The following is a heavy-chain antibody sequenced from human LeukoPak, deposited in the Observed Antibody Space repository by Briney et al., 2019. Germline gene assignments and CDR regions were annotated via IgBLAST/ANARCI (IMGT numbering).Heavy chain of an antibody. CDR2: ISGSGGST. CDR1: GFTFSSYA. J-gene: IGHJ5*02. D-gene: IGHD3-10*01. CDR3: AKYPTGRSYYYGLGRIDP. V-gene: IGHV3-23*01. Sequence: GGSLRLSCAASGFTFSSYAMSWVRQAPGKGLEWVSAISGSGGSTYYADSVKGRFTISRDNSKNTLYLQMNSLRAEDTAVYYCAKYPTGRSYYYGLGRIDPWGQGTLVTVSS.